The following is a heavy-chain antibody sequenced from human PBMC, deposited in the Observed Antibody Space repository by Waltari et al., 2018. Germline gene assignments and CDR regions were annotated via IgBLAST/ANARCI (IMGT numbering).Heavy chain of an antibody. Sequence: QVQLVQSGAEVKKPGASVKVSCKASGYTFTSYAMHWVRQAPGQRLEWMGWINAGNGNTKYSQKFQGRVTITRDTSASTAYMELSSLRSEDTAVYYCARDRPGDYGDYGYGMDVWGQGTTVTVSS. V-gene: IGHV1-3*01. J-gene: IGHJ6*02. CDR2: INAGNGNT. D-gene: IGHD4-17*01. CDR3: ARDRPGDYGDYGYGMDV. CDR1: GYTFTSYA.